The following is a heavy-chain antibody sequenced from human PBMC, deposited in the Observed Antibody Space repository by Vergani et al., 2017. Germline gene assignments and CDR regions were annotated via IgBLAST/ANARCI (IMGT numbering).Heavy chain of an antibody. J-gene: IGHJ4*02. D-gene: IGHD3-22*01. V-gene: IGHV3-9*01. Sequence: EVQLVESGGGLVQPGRSLRLSCAASGFTFDDYAMHWVRQAPGKGLEWVSGISWNSGSIGYADSVKGRFTISRDNAKNSLYLQMNSLRAEDTALYYCAKAVPDYYDSSSYIYYWGQGTLVTVSS. CDR1: GFTFDDYA. CDR3: AKAVPDYYDSSSYIYY. CDR2: ISWNSGSI.